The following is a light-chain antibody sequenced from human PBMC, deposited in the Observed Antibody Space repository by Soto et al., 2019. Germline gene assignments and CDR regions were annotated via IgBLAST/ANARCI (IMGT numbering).Light chain of an antibody. Sequence: QSALTQPASVSGSPGQSITISCTGTSSDIGRYDYVSWHQQHPGRAPKLIIHGVTHRPSGVSSRFAGSKSANTASLTISGLQAEDAAYFFCSSYTTISTSVFGSWTKLTVL. CDR2: GVT. V-gene: IGLV2-14*01. CDR3: SSYTTISTSV. J-gene: IGLJ1*01. CDR1: SSDIGRYDY.